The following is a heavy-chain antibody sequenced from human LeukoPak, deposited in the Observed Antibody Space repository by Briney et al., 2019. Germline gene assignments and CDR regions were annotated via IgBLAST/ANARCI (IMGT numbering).Heavy chain of an antibody. V-gene: IGHV6-1*01. CDR1: GDSVSSNSAT. Sequence: SQTLSLTCAISGDSVSSNSATWNWIRQSPSRGLEWLGRTYYRSKWYNDYALSVKSRITINPDTSKNQFSLQLNSVTPEGTAVYYCASSTDGYNKGYFDYWGQGTLVTASS. CDR3: ASSTDGYNKGYFDY. J-gene: IGHJ4*02. D-gene: IGHD5-24*01. CDR2: TYYRSKWYN.